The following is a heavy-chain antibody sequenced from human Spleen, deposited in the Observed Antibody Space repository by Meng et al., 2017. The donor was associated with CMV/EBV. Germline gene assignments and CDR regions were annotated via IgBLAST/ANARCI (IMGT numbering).Heavy chain of an antibody. D-gene: IGHD1-1*01. CDR3: AKEGRAWTPFD. V-gene: IGHV3-21*04. CDR2: ISSSSSYI. J-gene: IGHJ4*02. Sequence: GGSLRLSCAASGFTFSSYSMNWVRQAPGKGLEWVSSISSSSSYIYYADSVRGRFSISRDNSKNTLYLRMNSLRVEDTAVYYCAKEGRAWTPFDWGQGTLVTVSS. CDR1: GFTFSSYS.